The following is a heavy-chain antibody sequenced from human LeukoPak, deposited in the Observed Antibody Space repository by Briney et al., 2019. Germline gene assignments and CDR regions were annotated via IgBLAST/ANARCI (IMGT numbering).Heavy chain of an antibody. V-gene: IGHV3-66*01. D-gene: IGHD6-13*01. J-gene: IGHJ4*02. CDR1: GFIVSSNY. CDR3: ARCNLVAAGAKTDY. Sequence: PGGSLRLSCAASGFIVSSNYMSWVRQAPVKGLEWVSVIYSDGSTYFADSVKGRFTISRDNSKDTLYLQMNSLRAEDTAVYYCARCNLVAAGAKTDYWGQGTLVTVSS. CDR2: IYSDGST.